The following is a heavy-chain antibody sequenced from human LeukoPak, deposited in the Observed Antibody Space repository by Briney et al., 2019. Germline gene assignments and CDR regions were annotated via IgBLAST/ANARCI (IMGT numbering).Heavy chain of an antibody. CDR2: IYHSGST. V-gene: IGHV4-38-2*02. D-gene: IGHD1-26*01. CDR3: ARDRIGEWELMLGPTNDAFDI. J-gene: IGHJ3*02. Sequence: SETLSLTCTVSGYSISSGYYWGWIRQPPGKGLEWIGSIYHSGSTYYNPSLKSRVTISVDTSKNQFSLKLSSVTAADTAVYYCARDRIGEWELMLGPTNDAFDIWGQGTMVTVSS. CDR1: GYSISSGYY.